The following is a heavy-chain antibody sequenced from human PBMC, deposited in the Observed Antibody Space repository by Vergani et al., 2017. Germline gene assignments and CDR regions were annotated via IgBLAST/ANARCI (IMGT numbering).Heavy chain of an antibody. CDR1: GFTSAGYA. J-gene: IGHJ5*02. CDR2: ISWNSNSI. V-gene: IGHV3-9*02. Sequence: EVQLEESGGGLVLPGRSLRLSCVASGFTSAGYAMHWVRQAPGKGLEWVSGISWNSNSIGYADSVKGRFTIYRDNAKNSLYLQMNSLRAEDTALYYCAKDLGTSSGGGWFDRWGQGTLVTVSS. CDR3: AKDLGTSSGGGWFDR. D-gene: IGHD6-6*01.